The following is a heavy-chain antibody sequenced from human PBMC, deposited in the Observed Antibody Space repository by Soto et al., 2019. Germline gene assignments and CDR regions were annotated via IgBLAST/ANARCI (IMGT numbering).Heavy chain of an antibody. D-gene: IGHD3-10*01. V-gene: IGHV1-18*01. CDR1: GYNFINYG. CDR3: VRDLDGSGSYYTDY. Sequence: ASVKVSCKASGYNFINYGITWVRQAPGQGLEWMGWIRVHKGNTNYAQKFQGRVTMSTDTSTSTAYMELRSLRPDDTAVYYCVRDLDGSGSYYTDYWGPGTLITVSS. CDR2: IRVHKGNT. J-gene: IGHJ4*02.